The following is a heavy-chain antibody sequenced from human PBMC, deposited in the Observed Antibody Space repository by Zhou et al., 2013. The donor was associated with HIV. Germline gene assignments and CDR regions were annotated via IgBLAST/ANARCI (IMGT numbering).Heavy chain of an antibody. D-gene: IGHD2-15*01. CDR1: GGTFSSDA. CDR2: ITPYNGDT. V-gene: IGHV1-18*01. CDR3: ARARYCHGGSCYSGSIDY. Sequence: QVQLVQSGAEVKKPGSSVKVSCKASGGTFSSDAISWVRQAPGQGLEWMGWITPYNGDTNYAQKIQGRVTMTTDTSTSTAYMELRSLRSDDTALYYCARARYCHGGSCYSGSIDYWGQGTLVTVSS. J-gene: IGHJ4*02.